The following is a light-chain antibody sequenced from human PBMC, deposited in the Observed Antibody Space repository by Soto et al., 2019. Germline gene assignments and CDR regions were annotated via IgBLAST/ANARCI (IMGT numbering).Light chain of an antibody. J-gene: IGKJ4*01. Sequence: EIVMTQSPATLFVSPGETATLSCRASQGVTIDLAWYQQKPGQAPRLLIYDASTRATGIPARFSGSGSGTEFTLTISSLQSEDFAVYYCQQYQNWPPLTFGGGTRVEIK. CDR2: DAS. V-gene: IGKV3-15*01. CDR1: QGVTID. CDR3: QQYQNWPPLT.